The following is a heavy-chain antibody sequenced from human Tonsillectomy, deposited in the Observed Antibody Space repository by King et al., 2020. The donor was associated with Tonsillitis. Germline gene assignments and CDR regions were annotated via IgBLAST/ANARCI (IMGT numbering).Heavy chain of an antibody. D-gene: IGHD3-10*01. J-gene: IGHJ4*02. Sequence: VQLVESGGGLVKPGGSLRLSCTGSGFTFSLSTVNWVRQAPGRGLEWLASIIRGSSLEYYAESVKGRSTISRDNAQNSVFLQVNGLKVEDTAVYYCVRGDRRDFWGQGTLVSVSS. CDR1: GFTFSLST. CDR2: IIRGSSLE. V-gene: IGHV3-21*01. CDR3: VRGDRRDF.